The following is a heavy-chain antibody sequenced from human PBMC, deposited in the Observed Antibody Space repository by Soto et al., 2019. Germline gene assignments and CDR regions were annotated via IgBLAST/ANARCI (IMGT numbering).Heavy chain of an antibody. CDR3: AKTQGGWYMVCAFDI. CDR1: GFTFSSYG. Sequence: QVQLVESGGGVVQPGRSLRLSCAASGFTFSSYGMHWVRQAPGKGLEWVAVISYDGSKKYYANSVKGRFTNSRDNSKNTLYLQMNSLRAEDTAVYYCAKTQGGWYMVCAFDIWGQGTMVTVSS. J-gene: IGHJ3*02. D-gene: IGHD6-19*01. CDR2: ISYDGSKK. V-gene: IGHV3-30*18.